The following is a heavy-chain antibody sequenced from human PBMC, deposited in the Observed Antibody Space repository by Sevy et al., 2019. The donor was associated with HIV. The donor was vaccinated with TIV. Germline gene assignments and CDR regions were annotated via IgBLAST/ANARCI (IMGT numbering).Heavy chain of an antibody. J-gene: IGHJ4*02. V-gene: IGHV3-33*01. D-gene: IGHD4-17*01. CDR1: GFTFSTYG. Sequence: GGSLRLSCAAPGFTFSTYGMHWVRQAPGKGLEWVAVMWFDGSNTYYADSVKGRFTISRDIAKNTLHLQMNSLRAEDTAVYYCARDLEFYDYGDYGPAFMPDYWGQGTLVTVSS. CDR2: MWFDGSNT. CDR3: ARDLEFYDYGDYGPAFMPDY.